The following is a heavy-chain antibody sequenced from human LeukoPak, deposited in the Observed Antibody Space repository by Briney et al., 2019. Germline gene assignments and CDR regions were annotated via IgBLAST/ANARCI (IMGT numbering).Heavy chain of an antibody. Sequence: SETLSLSCTDAGGSIRPYYWSWMRQPPGKGPEYVGYFFHTCGTNYNPSLGSLATVSLDTSKNQFSLKLSSVTAADTAVYYCARLGFCRGDNCLDDYWGQGTLVTVSS. J-gene: IGHJ4*02. CDR3: ARLGFCRGDNCLDDY. CDR1: GGSIRPYY. D-gene: IGHD2-15*01. V-gene: IGHV4-59*08. CDR2: FFHTCGT.